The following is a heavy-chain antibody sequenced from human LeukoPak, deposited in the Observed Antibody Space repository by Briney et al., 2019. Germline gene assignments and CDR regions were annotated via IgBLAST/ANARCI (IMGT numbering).Heavy chain of an antibody. Sequence: GGSLRLSCAGSEFTFSSTWMSWVRQAPGKGLDWVANIKKDGSEKNYVDSVKGRFTISRDNAKNSLYLQMNSLRAEDTAVYYCARDLDNYSGYAYFDYWGQGTLVTVSS. CDR2: IKKDGSEK. CDR3: ARDLDNYSGYAYFDY. V-gene: IGHV3-7*01. D-gene: IGHD5-12*01. J-gene: IGHJ4*02. CDR1: EFTFSSTW.